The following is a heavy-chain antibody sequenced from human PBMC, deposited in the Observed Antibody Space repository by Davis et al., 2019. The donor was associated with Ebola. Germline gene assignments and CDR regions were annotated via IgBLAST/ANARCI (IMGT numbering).Heavy chain of an antibody. CDR1: GYTFTGYY. D-gene: IGHD6-13*01. CDR2: INPNSGGT. V-gene: IGHV1-2*02. Sequence: ASVKVSCKASGYTFTGYYIHWVRQAPGQGLEWMGCINPNSGGTNYAQKFQGRVTMTGDTSISTAYMELSSLRSADTAVYYCARDLERRDGSSWSYYYYYMDVWGKGTTVTVSS. CDR3: ARDLERRDGSSWSYYYYYMDV. J-gene: IGHJ6*03.